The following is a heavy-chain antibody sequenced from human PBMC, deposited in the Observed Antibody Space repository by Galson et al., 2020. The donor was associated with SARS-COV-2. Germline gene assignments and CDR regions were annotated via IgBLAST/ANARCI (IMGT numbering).Heavy chain of an antibody. Sequence: IRQPAGKGLEWIGRIHSRGIPNYNPSLKSRVTISVDTSKNQFSLRLTSVTAADTAVYYCAAGPVAGTGEWGQGTLVTVSS. CDR2: IHSRGIP. J-gene: IGHJ4*02. CDR3: AAGPVAGTGE. V-gene: IGHV4-61*02. D-gene: IGHD6-19*01.